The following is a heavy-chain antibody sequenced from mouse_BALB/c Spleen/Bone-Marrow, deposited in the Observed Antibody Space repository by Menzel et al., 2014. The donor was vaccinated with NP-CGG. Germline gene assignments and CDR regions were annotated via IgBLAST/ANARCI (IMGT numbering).Heavy chain of an antibody. Sequence: VQLPQSGPALVEPGASVKVSCKASGYAFTSYNMYWVKQSHGKSLEWIGYIDPYSGGTSYNQKFKGKATLTVDKSSSTAYMHLNSLTSEDSAVYYCARRVYYDYYAMDYWGQGTSVTVSS. V-gene: IGHV1S135*01. CDR3: ARRVYYDYYAMDY. J-gene: IGHJ4*01. D-gene: IGHD1-1*01. CDR1: GYAFTSYN. CDR2: IDPYSGGT.